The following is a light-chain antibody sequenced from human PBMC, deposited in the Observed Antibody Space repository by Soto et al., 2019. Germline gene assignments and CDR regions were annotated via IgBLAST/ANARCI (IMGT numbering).Light chain of an antibody. Sequence: EIVLTQSPGTLSLSPGERATISCRASRSVGTFFAWYQQKPGQAPRLLIYGASTRATGIPARFSGSGSGTEFTLTISSLQSEDCAVYYCQQYNNWPWTFGQGTKVDIK. CDR2: GAS. J-gene: IGKJ1*01. CDR1: RSVGTF. CDR3: QQYNNWPWT. V-gene: IGKV3-15*01.